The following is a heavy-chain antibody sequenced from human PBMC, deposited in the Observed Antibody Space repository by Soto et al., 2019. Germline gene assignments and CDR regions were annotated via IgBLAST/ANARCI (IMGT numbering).Heavy chain of an antibody. J-gene: IGHJ6*02. V-gene: IGHV3-53*01. D-gene: IGHD3-16*01. Sequence: GGSLRLSCAASGFSITNNYMTWVRQAPGKGLEWVALIDIGADTFYADCVKGRFSLSRDSSKNTLYLHMNSLRAEDTAVYNCARGGSLYYYYGIDVWGQGTTVTVSS. CDR3: ARGGSLYYYYGIDV. CDR1: GFSITNNY. CDR2: IDIGADT.